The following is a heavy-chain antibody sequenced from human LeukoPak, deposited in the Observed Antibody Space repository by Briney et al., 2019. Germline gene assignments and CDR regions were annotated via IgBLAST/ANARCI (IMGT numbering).Heavy chain of an antibody. D-gene: IGHD5-18*01. V-gene: IGHV3-23*01. CDR3: ARYYSYVPYYFDY. CDR1: GFTFSSYA. Sequence: PGGSLRLSCAASGFTFSSYAMSWVRQAPGKGLEWVSAISGSGGSTYYADSVKGRFTISRDNSKNTLYLQMNSLRAEDTALYYCARYYSYVPYYFDYWGQGTLVTVSS. J-gene: IGHJ4*02. CDR2: ISGSGGST.